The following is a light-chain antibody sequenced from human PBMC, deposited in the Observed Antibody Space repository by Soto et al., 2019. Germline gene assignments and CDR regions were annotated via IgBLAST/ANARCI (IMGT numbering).Light chain of an antibody. CDR2: GAS. J-gene: IGKJ5*01. V-gene: IGKV3-20*01. CDR3: QQYGSSIT. Sequence: EIALTQSPGTLSLSPGERATLSCRASQSVSSSYLAWYQQKPGQAPRLLIYGASSRATGTPDRFSGSGSGTDFTLTINRLEPEDFAVYYCQQYGSSITFGQGTRLEIK. CDR1: QSVSSSY.